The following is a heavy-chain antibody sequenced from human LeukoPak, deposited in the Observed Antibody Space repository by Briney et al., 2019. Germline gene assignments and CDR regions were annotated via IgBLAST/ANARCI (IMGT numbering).Heavy chain of an antibody. CDR3: ARDWSVIAAAGTGWFDP. D-gene: IGHD6-13*01. CDR1: GVSMNYYF. Sequence: SETLSLTCTVSGVSMNYYFWNWIRQPAGEGLQWIGRIHSSGTTNYNPSLKSRVTMSIDMSKNQFSLRLTSVTAADTAVYYCARDWSVIAAAGTGWFDPWGQGTLVTVSS. J-gene: IGHJ5*02. CDR2: IHSSGTT. V-gene: IGHV4-4*07.